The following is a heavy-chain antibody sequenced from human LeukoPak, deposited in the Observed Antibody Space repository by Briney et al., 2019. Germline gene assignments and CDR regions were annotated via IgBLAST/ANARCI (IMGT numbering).Heavy chain of an antibody. CDR3: ARRLQSVSQYMDV. Sequence: SETLSLTCAVYAGSFSDYYWSWIRQPPGKGLEWIGKINHSGITNYNPSLKSRVSISVDTSKNQFSLKLSSVTAADTAVYYCARRLQSVSQYMDVWGKGTTVTVSS. CDR1: AGSFSDYY. V-gene: IGHV4-34*01. D-gene: IGHD5-24*01. J-gene: IGHJ6*03. CDR2: INHSGIT.